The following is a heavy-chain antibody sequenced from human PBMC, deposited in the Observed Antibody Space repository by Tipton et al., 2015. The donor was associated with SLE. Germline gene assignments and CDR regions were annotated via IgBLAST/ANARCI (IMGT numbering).Heavy chain of an antibody. V-gene: IGHV4-34*01. CDR2: INHSGST. D-gene: IGHD3-10*01. J-gene: IGHJ4*02. CDR3: ARDSGPSGFDY. Sequence: TLSLTCAVYGGSFSGYYWSWIRQPPGKGLEWIGEINHSGSTNYNPPLKSRVTISVDTSKNQFSLKLSSVTAEDTAVYYCARDSGPSGFDYWGQGTLVTVSS. CDR1: GGSFSGYY.